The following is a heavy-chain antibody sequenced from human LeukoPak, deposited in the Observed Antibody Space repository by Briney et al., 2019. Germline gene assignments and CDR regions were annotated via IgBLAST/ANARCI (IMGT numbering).Heavy chain of an antibody. Sequence: PGRSLRLSCAASGFTFDDYAMHWVRQAPGQGLEWVSGISWNGNSIDYADSVKGRFTISRDNAKNSLYLQMNSLRAVDSALYFCAKTTSGYASSFACWGQGTLVTVSS. J-gene: IGHJ4*02. V-gene: IGHV3-9*01. D-gene: IGHD2-2*01. CDR2: ISWNGNSI. CDR3: AKTTSGYASSFAC. CDR1: GFTFDDYA.